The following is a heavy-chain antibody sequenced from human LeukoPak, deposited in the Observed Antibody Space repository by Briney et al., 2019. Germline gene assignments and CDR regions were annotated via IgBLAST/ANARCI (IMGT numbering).Heavy chain of an antibody. CDR1: GGSISSGGYY. V-gene: IGHV4-30-2*01. J-gene: IGHJ4*02. CDR3: ARAPYSGSLYYLDY. CDR2: ISHSGST. D-gene: IGHD1-26*01. Sequence: SETLSLTCTVSGGSISSGGYYWSWIRQPPGKGLEWIGYISHSGSTYYNPSLKSRVTISVDTSKNQFSLKLSSVTAADTAAYHCARAPYSGSLYYLDYWGQGTVVTVSS.